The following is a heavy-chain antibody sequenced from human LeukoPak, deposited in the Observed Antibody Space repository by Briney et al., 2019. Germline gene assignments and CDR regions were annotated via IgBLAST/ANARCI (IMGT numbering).Heavy chain of an antibody. CDR2: ITSSGTYI. Sequence: PGGSLRLSCAASGFTFNNYNMNWVRQAPGKALEWVSSITSSGTYIFNADSVKGRFTISRDNAKKSLYLQMNNLRAEDTALYYCARANAGWGPYYYFYMEVWGKGTTVTISS. CDR1: GFTFNNYN. J-gene: IGHJ6*03. D-gene: IGHD6-19*01. V-gene: IGHV3-21*04. CDR3: ARANAGWGPYYYFYMEV.